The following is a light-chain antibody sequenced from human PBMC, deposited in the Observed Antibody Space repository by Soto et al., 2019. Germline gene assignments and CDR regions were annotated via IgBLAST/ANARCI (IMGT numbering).Light chain of an antibody. V-gene: IGLV2-14*03. Sequence: QSALTQPASVSGSPGQSITIPCTGTSSDVGGYNYVSWYQQHPGKAPKLMIYDVTNRPSGVSNRFSGSKSGNTASLTISGLQAEYEADYYCSSYTRSSTYVFGTGTKVTVL. J-gene: IGLJ1*01. CDR1: SSDVGGYNY. CDR2: DVT. CDR3: SSYTRSSTYV.